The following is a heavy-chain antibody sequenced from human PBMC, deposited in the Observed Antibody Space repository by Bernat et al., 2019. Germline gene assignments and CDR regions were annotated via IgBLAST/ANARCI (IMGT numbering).Heavy chain of an antibody. Sequence: EVQLVQSGAEVKKPGESLKISCKGSGYSFTSYWIGWVRQMPGKGLEWMGIIYPGDSDTRYSPSFQGQVTISADKSISTAYLQWRSLKASDTAMYYCAGGVERATSGRDAFDIWGQGTMVTVSS. CDR3: AGGVERATSGRDAFDI. V-gene: IGHV5-51*01. CDR1: GYSFTSYW. CDR2: IYPGDSDT. D-gene: IGHD5-24*01. J-gene: IGHJ3*02.